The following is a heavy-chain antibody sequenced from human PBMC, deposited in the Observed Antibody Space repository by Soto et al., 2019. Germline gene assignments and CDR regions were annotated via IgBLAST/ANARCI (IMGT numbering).Heavy chain of an antibody. CDR2: IYYSGST. CDR1: GGSISSGGYY. CDR3: ARVPNYDILTGYYHNWFDP. D-gene: IGHD3-9*01. Sequence: SETLSLTCTVSGGSISSGGYYWSWIRQHPGKGLEWIGYIYYSGSTYYNPSLKSRVTISVDTSKNQFSLKLGSVTAADTAVYYCARVPNYDILTGYYHNWFDPWGQGTLVTVSS. V-gene: IGHV4-31*03. J-gene: IGHJ5*02.